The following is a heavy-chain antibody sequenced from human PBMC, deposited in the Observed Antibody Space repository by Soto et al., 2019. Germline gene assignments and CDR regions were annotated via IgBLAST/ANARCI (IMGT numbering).Heavy chain of an antibody. V-gene: IGHV1-8*01. CDR2: MNPNTVNS. J-gene: IGHJ4*02. CDR1: GYTFTSYD. Sequence: QVQLVQSGAEVRKPGASVKVSCEASGYTFTSYDIYWVRQATGQGLEWMGWMNPNTVNSGYAQKFQGRVTMTSDTSISTANMELSSLRSEDTAVYYCARRAETNGWNGFGADKYYFDFWGQGTLVTVS. D-gene: IGHD1-1*01. CDR3: ARRAETNGWNGFGADKYYFDF.